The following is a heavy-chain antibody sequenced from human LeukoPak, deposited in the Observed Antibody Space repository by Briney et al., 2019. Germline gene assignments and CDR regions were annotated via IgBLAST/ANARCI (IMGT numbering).Heavy chain of an antibody. Sequence: SETLSLTCTVSGGSISSYYWSWIRQPPGKGLEWIGYIYYSGSTNYNPSLKSRVTISVDTSKNQFSLKLSSVTAADTAVYYCARHANEYDFWSAYVPYYFDYWGQGTLVTVSS. CDR1: GGSISSYY. J-gene: IGHJ4*02. V-gene: IGHV4-59*01. D-gene: IGHD3-3*01. CDR3: ARHANEYDFWSAYVPYYFDY. CDR2: IYYSGST.